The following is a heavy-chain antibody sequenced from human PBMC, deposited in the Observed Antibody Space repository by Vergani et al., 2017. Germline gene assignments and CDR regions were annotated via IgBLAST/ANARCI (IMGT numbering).Heavy chain of an antibody. Sequence: QVQLVESGGGVVQRGGSLRLSCATSGFTLSNYHMQWIRQGPGKGLEFVGFRQFDGSNQYYADSVKGRFTLSRDFSKNTLYLQMNSLRTDDTATYYCGKHFKGWGIDYWGQGTQVIVSS. V-gene: IGHV3-30*02. CDR3: GKHFKGWGIDY. CDR1: GFTLSNYH. CDR2: RQFDGSNQ. D-gene: IGHD3-16*01. J-gene: IGHJ4*02.